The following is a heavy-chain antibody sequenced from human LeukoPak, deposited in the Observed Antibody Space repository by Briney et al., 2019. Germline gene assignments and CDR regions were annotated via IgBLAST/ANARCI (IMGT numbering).Heavy chain of an antibody. CDR3: ARDIVGATGEFDP. Sequence: GASVKVSCKASGGTFSSYAISWVRQAPGQGLELMGRIIPILGIANYAQKFQGRVTITADKSTSTAYMELSSLRSEDTAVYYCARDIVGATGEFDPWGQGTLVTVSS. V-gene: IGHV1-69*04. CDR1: GGTFSSYA. J-gene: IGHJ5*02. CDR2: IIPILGIA. D-gene: IGHD1-26*01.